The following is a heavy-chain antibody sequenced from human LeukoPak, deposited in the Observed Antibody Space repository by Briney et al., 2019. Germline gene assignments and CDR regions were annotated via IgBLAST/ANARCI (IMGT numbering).Heavy chain of an antibody. Sequence: GGSLRLSCAASGFTFSSYAMTWVRQAPGKGLEWVSTISGSGGSTYYADSVKGRFTICRDNSKNTLYLQMNNLRAEDTAVYYCAKDTGSRAVAGTRFDYWGQGTLVTVSS. D-gene: IGHD6-19*01. CDR1: GFTFSSYA. V-gene: IGHV3-23*01. CDR3: AKDTGSRAVAGTRFDY. CDR2: ISGSGGST. J-gene: IGHJ4*02.